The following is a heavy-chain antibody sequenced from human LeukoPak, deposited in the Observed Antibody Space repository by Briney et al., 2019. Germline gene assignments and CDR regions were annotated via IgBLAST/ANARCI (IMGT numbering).Heavy chain of an antibody. J-gene: IGHJ4*02. V-gene: IGHV3-23*01. CDR1: GFTFSSFA. D-gene: IGHD3-3*01. Sequence: PGGSLRLSCAASGFTFSSFAMTWVRQAPGKGLEWVSTLSGSGDRTFTADSVKGRFTISRDNSRNTLYLQLDSLRAEDTAVYYCAKDTGRVAPDYFDYWGQGTLVTVSS. CDR3: AKDTGRVAPDYFDY. CDR2: LSGSGDRT.